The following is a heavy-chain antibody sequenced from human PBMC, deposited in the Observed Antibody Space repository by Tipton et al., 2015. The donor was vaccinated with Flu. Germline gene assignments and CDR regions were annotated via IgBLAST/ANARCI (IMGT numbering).Heavy chain of an antibody. J-gene: IGHJ4*02. CDR3: ARGRQEGEANRYFDY. CDR2: IYTSGNT. D-gene: IGHD3-16*01. CDR1: GDSISSGAHY. V-gene: IGHV4-61*02. Sequence: TLSLTCAVSGDSISSGAHYWSWIRQPAGKGLEWIGRIYTSGNTNYNPSLKTRVTISVDTSKNQFSLKLTSVTAADTAVYYCARGRQEGEANRYFDYWGQGTLVTVSS.